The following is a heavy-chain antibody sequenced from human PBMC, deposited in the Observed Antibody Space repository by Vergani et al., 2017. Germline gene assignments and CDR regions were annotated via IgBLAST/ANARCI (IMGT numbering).Heavy chain of an antibody. Sequence: EVQLLESGGGLVQPGGSLRLSCEASGFSFPGYAMSWVRQAPGKGLEWVSSVSGSSATPYYADSVKGRFIISRDNSKNTLHLQMNSLRADDTAVYYCTEGSRGYTGYFFDYWGQGTLATVSS. V-gene: IGHV3-23*01. J-gene: IGHJ4*02. CDR1: GFSFPGYA. D-gene: IGHD5-12*01. CDR3: TEGSRGYTGYFFDY. CDR2: VSGSSATP.